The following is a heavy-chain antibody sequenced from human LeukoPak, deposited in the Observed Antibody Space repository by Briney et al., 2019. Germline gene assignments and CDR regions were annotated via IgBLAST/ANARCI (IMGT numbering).Heavy chain of an antibody. V-gene: IGHV3-21*01. CDR1: GFTFSSYS. CDR2: ISSSSSYI. CDR3: ARVGAWDLQRVFDH. D-gene: IGHD1-26*01. J-gene: IGHJ4*02. Sequence: PGGSLRLSCAASGFTFSSYSMNWVRQAPGKGLEWVSSISSSSSYIYYADSVKGRFTISRDNATNSLYLQMNSLRAEDTAVYYCARVGAWDLQRVFDHWGQGALVTVSS.